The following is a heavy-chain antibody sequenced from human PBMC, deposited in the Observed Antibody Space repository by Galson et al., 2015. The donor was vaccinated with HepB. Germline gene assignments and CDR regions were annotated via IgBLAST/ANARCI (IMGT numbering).Heavy chain of an antibody. Sequence: SLRLSCAASGFTFSSYGMHWVRQAPGKGLEWVAVISYDGSNKYYADSVKGRFTISRDNSKNTLYLQMNSLRAEDTAVYYCAKDYYDFWSWSQADPWGQGTLVTVSS. CDR1: GFTFSSYG. CDR3: AKDYYDFWSWSQADP. V-gene: IGHV3-30*18. J-gene: IGHJ5*02. CDR2: ISYDGSNK. D-gene: IGHD3-3*01.